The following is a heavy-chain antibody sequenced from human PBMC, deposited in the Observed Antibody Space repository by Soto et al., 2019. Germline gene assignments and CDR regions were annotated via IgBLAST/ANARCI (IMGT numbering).Heavy chain of an antibody. CDR1: GFTFSDSS. Sequence: GGSLRLSCAASGFTFSDSSMNWVRQASGKGLEWVARIRSKANNYATAYPASVRGRFTISRDDSKNTAYLQMNSLKTEDTAVYFCTRRSGSYHYGLDVWGQGTTVTVSS. V-gene: IGHV3-73*01. D-gene: IGHD1-26*01. CDR2: IRSKANNYAT. CDR3: TRRSGSYHYGLDV. J-gene: IGHJ6*02.